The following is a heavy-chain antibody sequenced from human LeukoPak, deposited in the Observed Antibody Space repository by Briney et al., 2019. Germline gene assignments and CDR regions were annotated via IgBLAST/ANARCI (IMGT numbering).Heavy chain of an antibody. D-gene: IGHD3-22*01. Sequence: SVKVSCKASGYTFTSYGISWVRQAPGQGLGWMGGIIPIFGTANYAQKFQGRVTITADESTSTAYMELSSLRSEDTAVYYCARAPSPYYCDSSGSYNYYAMDVRGQGTTVTVS. J-gene: IGHJ6*02. CDR3: ARAPSPYYCDSSGSYNYYAMDV. V-gene: IGHV1-69*13. CDR1: GYTFTSYG. CDR2: IIPIFGTA.